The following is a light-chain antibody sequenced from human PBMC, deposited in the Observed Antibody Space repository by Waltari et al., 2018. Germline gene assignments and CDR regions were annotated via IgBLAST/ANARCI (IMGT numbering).Light chain of an antibody. CDR3: AAWDDSLNVL. Sequence: QSVLTQPPSVSEAPRQRVTISCSGSSSNIGNNGVNWYQQPPGKAPKLLIYYDDLLPSGVSDRFSGSKSGTSASLAISGLQSEDEADYYCAAWDDSLNVLFGGGTKLTVL. V-gene: IGLV1-36*01. CDR1: SSNIGNNG. J-gene: IGLJ2*01. CDR2: YDD.